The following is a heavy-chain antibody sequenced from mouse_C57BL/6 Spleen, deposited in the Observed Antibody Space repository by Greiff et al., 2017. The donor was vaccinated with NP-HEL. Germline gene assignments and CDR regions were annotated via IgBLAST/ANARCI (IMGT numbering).Heavy chain of an antibody. J-gene: IGHJ2*01. CDR3: ARDSNYWFDY. Sequence: EVMLVESGGGLVKPGGSLKLSCAASGFTFSDYGMHWVRQAPEKGLEWVAYISSGSSTIYYADTVKGRFTISRDNAKNTLFLQMTSLRSEDTAMYYCARDSNYWFDYWGQGTTLTVSS. D-gene: IGHD2-5*01. CDR1: GFTFSDYG. V-gene: IGHV5-17*01. CDR2: ISSGSSTI.